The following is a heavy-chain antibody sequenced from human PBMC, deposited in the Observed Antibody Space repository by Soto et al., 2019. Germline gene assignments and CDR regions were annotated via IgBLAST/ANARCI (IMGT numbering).Heavy chain of an antibody. V-gene: IGHV4-59*01. CDR3: ARGPEGSGSYYLFSGYCYGMDV. J-gene: IGHJ6*02. CDR1: GGSLRGYS. CDR2: VYSGGGT. D-gene: IGHD3-10*01. Sequence: SETLSLTCTVSGGSLRGYSWSWIRQSPGKGLEWIGYVYSGGGTNYSPSFMGRVTISVDTSKNQFSLKLSSVTAADTAVYYCARGPEGSGSYYLFSGYCYGMDVWGQGTTVTVSS.